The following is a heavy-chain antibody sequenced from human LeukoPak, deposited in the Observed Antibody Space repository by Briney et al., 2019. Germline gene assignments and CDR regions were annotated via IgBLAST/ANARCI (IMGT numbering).Heavy chain of an antibody. CDR2: IYYSGST. CDR3: ARALPNSDYYYYMDV. J-gene: IGHJ6*03. D-gene: IGHD4-23*01. Sequence: PSXTLSLTCTVSGGSISSYYWSWIRQPPGKGLEWIGYIYYSGSTNYNPSLKSRVTISVDTSKNQFSLKLSSVTAADTAVYYCARALPNSDYYYYMDVWGKGTTVTVSS. CDR1: GGSISSYY. V-gene: IGHV4-59*01.